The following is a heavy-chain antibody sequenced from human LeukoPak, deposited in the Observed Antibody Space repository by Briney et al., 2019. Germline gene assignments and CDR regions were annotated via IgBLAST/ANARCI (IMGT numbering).Heavy chain of an antibody. J-gene: IGHJ4*02. CDR2: MSILSGIT. CDR3: AREFEYSTSGAGY. CDR1: GFPFSGYS. Sequence: PGGSLRLSCAGSGFPFSGYSMNWVRQTPGKGLEWVSSMSILSGITYYEESVKGRFTVSRDNAKNLLHLQMNSLRVEDTAIYYCAREFEYSTSGAGYWGQGTLVTVSS. V-gene: IGHV3-21*01. D-gene: IGHD6-6*01.